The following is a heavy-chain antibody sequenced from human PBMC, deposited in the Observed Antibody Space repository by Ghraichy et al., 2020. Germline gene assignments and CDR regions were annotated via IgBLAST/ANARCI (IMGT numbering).Heavy chain of an antibody. CDR1: GFTFSSYW. CDR2: IEHDGSER. Sequence: GGSLRLSCAASGFTFSSYWMTWVRQAPGKGLEWVANIEHDGSERNYVDSVKGRFTISRDNAKNSLYLRMNSLRAEDTAVYYCARDLGYCSGGTCYSVFDYWGQGTLVTVSS. J-gene: IGHJ4*02. D-gene: IGHD2-15*01. CDR3: ARDLGYCSGGTCYSVFDY. V-gene: IGHV3-7*01.